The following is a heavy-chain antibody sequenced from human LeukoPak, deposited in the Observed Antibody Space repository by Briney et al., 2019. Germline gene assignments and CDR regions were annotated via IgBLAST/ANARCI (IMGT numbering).Heavy chain of an antibody. CDR2: INHSGST. V-gene: IGHV4-34*01. CDR1: GGSFSGYY. CDR3: ARSRGILYYMDV. Sequence: SETLSLTCAVYGGSFSGYYWSWIRQPPGKGLEWIGEINHSGSTNYNPSLKSRVTISVDTSKNQFSLKLSSVTAADTAVYYCARSRGILYYMDVWGKGTTVTVSS. J-gene: IGHJ6*03. D-gene: IGHD2-15*01.